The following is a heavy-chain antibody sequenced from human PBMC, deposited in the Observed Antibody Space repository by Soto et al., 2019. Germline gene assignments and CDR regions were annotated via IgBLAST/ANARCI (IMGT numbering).Heavy chain of an antibody. Sequence: PSQTLSLTCAISGDSVSSNSAAWNWIRQSPSRGLEWLGRTYYRSKWYNDYAVSVKSRITINPDTSKNQFSLQLNSVTPEDTAVYYCARAAGAWNSSFFYYYYGMDVWGQGTTVTVSS. CDR2: TYYRSKWYN. CDR1: GDSVSSNSAA. D-gene: IGHD1-7*01. CDR3: ARAAGAWNSSFFYYYYGMDV. V-gene: IGHV6-1*01. J-gene: IGHJ6*02.